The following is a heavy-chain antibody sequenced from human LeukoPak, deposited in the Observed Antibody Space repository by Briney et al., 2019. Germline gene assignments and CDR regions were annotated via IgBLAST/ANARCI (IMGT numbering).Heavy chain of an antibody. CDR2: SAHDEVGK. D-gene: IGHD4/OR15-4a*01. Sequence: GRSLRLSCVGSGFTFSDYDIHWVRQAPGKGLEWVAVSAHDEVGKQFADSVKGRFTLSRDNSRDSVHLQMNRLRDEDTAVHYCAKDRGYGEHEPFESWGQGSLVTVSS. CDR3: AKDRGYGEHEPFES. J-gene: IGHJ4*02. CDR1: GFTFSDYD. V-gene: IGHV3-30*18.